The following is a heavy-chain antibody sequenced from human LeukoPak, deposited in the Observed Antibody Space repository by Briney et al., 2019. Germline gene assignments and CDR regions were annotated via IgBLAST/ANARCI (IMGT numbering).Heavy chain of an antibody. CDR1: GFTFSSSA. Sequence: QPGGSLRLSCAASGFTFSSSAMSWVRQAPGKGLEWVSAITGGGGSTYYADSVKGRFTISRDNSKNTLYLQMSSLRADDTAVYYCAKDARPSYWGQGTLVTVSS. CDR2: ITGGGGST. V-gene: IGHV3-23*01. CDR3: AKDARPSY. J-gene: IGHJ4*02.